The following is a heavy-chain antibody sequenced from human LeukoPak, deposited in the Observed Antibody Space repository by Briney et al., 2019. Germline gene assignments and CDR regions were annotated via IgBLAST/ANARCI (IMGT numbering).Heavy chain of an antibody. Sequence: ASVKVSCKASGYTFTSYDINWVRQATGQGLEWMGWMNPNSGNTGYAQKFQGRVTMTRNTSISTAYMELSSLRSEDTAVYYCARTPDRRVRQQLPRGDYYYYGMDVWAKGPRSPSP. CDR2: MNPNSGNT. D-gene: IGHD6-13*01. J-gene: IGHJ6*02. CDR1: GYTFTSYD. CDR3: ARTPDRRVRQQLPRGDYYYYGMDV. V-gene: IGHV1-8*01.